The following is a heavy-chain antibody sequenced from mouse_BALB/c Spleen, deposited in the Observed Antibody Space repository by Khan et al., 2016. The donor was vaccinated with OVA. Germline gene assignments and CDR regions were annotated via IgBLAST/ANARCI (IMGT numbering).Heavy chain of an antibody. V-gene: IGHV1S132*01. D-gene: IGHD6-1*01. CDR3: ARSAPDDSMDY. Sequence: QVQLKQSGAEVVRPGASVKLSCKTSGYIFTSYWIQWVKQRPGQGLEWIANIYPGTGSAYYNEKFKDKATLTVDKSSSTAYMQLSSLKSEDSAVYLWARSAPDDSMDYWGQGTSVTVSA. CDR1: GYIFTSYW. J-gene: IGHJ4*01. CDR2: IYPGTGSA.